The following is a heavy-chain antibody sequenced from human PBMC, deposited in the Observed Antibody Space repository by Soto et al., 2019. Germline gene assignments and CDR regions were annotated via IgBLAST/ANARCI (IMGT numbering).Heavy chain of an antibody. Sequence: GSLRLSSAASGFTFSSYSMNCFRQAPGKRLEWVSSISSSSSYIYYADSVKGRFTISRDNAKNSLYLQMNSLRAEDTAVYHCSGSYHYIDYWGQGTLVTVSS. CDR3: SGSYHYIDY. D-gene: IGHD1-26*01. CDR2: ISSSSSYI. CDR1: GFTFSSYS. J-gene: IGHJ4*02. V-gene: IGHV3-21*01.